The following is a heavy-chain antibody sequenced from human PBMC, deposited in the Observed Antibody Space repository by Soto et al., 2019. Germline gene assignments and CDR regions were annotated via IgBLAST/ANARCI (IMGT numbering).Heavy chain of an antibody. Sequence: GESLKISCAASGFTFSSYAMSWVRQAPGKGLEWVSAISGSGGSTYYADSVKGRFTISRDNSKNTLYLQMNSLRAEDTAVYYCAKYDYGVYFDLWGRGTLVTVSS. CDR2: ISGSGGST. D-gene: IGHD4-17*01. J-gene: IGHJ2*01. V-gene: IGHV3-23*01. CDR1: GFTFSSYA. CDR3: AKYDYGVYFDL.